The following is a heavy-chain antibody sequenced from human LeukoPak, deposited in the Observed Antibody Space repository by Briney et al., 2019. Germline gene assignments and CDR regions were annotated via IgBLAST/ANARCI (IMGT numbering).Heavy chain of an antibody. CDR1: GFTFRNYV. J-gene: IGHJ4*02. CDR2: ISGNGGNT. CDR3: AKYSVTGTSPFDC. Sequence: GGSLRLSCAASGFTFRNYVMSWVRQAPGKGLEWVSAISGNGGNTYYADSVKGRFTVSRDNSKNTLSLQMNSLRAEDTAVFYCAKYSVTGTSPFDCWGQGTLVTVSS. V-gene: IGHV3-23*01. D-gene: IGHD6-19*01.